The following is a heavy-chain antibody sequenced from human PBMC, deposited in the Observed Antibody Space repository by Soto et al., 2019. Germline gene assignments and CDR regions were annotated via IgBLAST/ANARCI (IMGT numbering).Heavy chain of an antibody. Sequence: QITLKESGPTLVKPTQTLTLTCTFSGFSLSTSGVGVGWIRQPPGKALEWLALIYWDDDKRYSPSLKSRLTITKDTSKNQVVXTXXXXXXXXXXXXXXXXXXXXXXXLXXWGQGTLVTVSS. V-gene: IGHV2-5*02. J-gene: IGHJ4*02. CDR2: IYWDDDK. CDR1: GFSLSTSGVG. CDR3: XXXXXXXXXLXX.